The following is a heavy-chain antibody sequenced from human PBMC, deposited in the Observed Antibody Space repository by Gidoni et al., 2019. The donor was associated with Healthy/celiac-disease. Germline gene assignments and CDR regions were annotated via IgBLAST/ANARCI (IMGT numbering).Heavy chain of an antibody. D-gene: IGHD3-10*01. J-gene: IGHJ4*02. Sequence: QVQLQESGPGLVKPLETLSLTCTVSGGSISSYYWSWIRQPPGKGLEWIGYIYYSGSTNYNPSLKSRVTISVDTSKNQFSLKLSSVTAADTAVYYCERDLKGRGRLDYWGQGTLVTVSS. V-gene: IGHV4-59*01. CDR2: IYYSGST. CDR1: GGSISSYY. CDR3: ERDLKGRGRLDY.